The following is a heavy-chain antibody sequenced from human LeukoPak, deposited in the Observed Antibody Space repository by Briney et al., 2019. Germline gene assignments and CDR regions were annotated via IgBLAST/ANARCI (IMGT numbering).Heavy chain of an antibody. D-gene: IGHD2/OR15-2a*01. CDR3: ARTSIGPRAGWFDP. J-gene: IGHJ5*02. CDR2: INPNSGGT. Sequence: GASVKVSCKASGYTFTGYYMHWVRQAPGQGLEWMGWINPNSGGTNYAQKFQGRVTMTRDTSISTAYMELSRLRSDDTAVYYCARTSIGPRAGWFDPWGQGTLVTVSS. CDR1: GYTFTGYY. V-gene: IGHV1-2*02.